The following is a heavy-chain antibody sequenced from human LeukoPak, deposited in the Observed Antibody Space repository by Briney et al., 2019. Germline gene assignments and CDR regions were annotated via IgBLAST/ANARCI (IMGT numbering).Heavy chain of an antibody. CDR3: ATVTGSRAYFDY. D-gene: IGHD1-26*01. CDR1: GGTFSSYA. CDR2: IIPIFGTA. Sequence: SVKVSCKASGGTFSSYAISWVRQAPGQGLEWMGGIIPIFGTANYAQKFQGRVTMTEDTSTNTAYMELSSLRSEDTAVYYCATVTGSRAYFDYWGQGTLVTVSS. J-gene: IGHJ4*02. V-gene: IGHV1-69*06.